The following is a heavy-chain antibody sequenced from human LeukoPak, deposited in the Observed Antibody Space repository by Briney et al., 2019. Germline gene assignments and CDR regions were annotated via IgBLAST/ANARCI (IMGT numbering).Heavy chain of an antibody. J-gene: IGHJ4*02. D-gene: IGHD6-13*01. V-gene: IGHV3-7*01. CDR2: IKQDGSEK. Sequence: GGSLRLSCAASGFTFSSYWMTWVRQAPGNGLEWVANIKQDGSEKYYVDSVKGRFTISRDNAKNSLYLQMNSLRAEDTAVYYCARDYSSSWQNFDYWGQGTLATVSS. CDR1: GFTFSSYW. CDR3: ARDYSSSWQNFDY.